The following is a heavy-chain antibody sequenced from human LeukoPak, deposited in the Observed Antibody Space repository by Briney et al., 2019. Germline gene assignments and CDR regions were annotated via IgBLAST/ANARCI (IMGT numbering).Heavy chain of an antibody. CDR1: GYTFTNYY. V-gene: IGHV1-2*02. CDR3: AGGGGTVFGVIND. D-gene: IGHD3-3*01. J-gene: IGHJ4*02. Sequence: ASVKVSCKASGYTFTNYYLHWVRQAPGQGLEWMGWIHPNSDGTHYAQKFQGRVTMTRDTSINTAYMELSRLKSDDTAIYYWAGGGGTVFGVINDWGQGTQVTVSS. CDR2: IHPNSDGT.